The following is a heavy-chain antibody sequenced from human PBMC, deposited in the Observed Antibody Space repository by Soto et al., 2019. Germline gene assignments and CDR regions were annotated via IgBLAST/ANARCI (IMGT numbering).Heavy chain of an antibody. Sequence: HPGGSLRLSCAASGFTFSSYGMHWVRQAPGKGLEWVAVISYDGSNKYYADSVKGRFTISRDNSKNTLYLQMNSLRAEDTAVYYCAKDFKGGQWLTYFDYWGQGTLVTVSS. CDR1: GFTFSSYG. CDR3: AKDFKGGQWLTYFDY. D-gene: IGHD6-19*01. CDR2: ISYDGSNK. V-gene: IGHV3-30*18. J-gene: IGHJ4*02.